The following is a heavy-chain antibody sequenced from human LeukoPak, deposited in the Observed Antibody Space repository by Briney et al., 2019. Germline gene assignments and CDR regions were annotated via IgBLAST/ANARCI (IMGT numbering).Heavy chain of an antibody. V-gene: IGHV3-23*01. J-gene: IGHJ6*03. CDR1: GFTFDSYA. D-gene: IGHD2-2*01. CDR2: ISGGGGST. CDR3: AKYGVDCSSTSCYPLYYMDV. Sequence: GGSLSLSCAASGFTFDSYAMTWGRQAPGKGREWVSRISGGGGSTNYADSVKGRFTISRDNSKYTLFLQMNSLRAEDTAVYYCAKYGVDCSSTSCYPLYYMDVWGKGTTVTVSS.